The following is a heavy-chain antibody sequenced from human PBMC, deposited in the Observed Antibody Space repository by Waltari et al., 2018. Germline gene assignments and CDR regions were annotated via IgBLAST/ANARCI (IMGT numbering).Heavy chain of an antibody. J-gene: IGHJ4*02. Sequence: QVQLQESGPGLVRPSGTLSLICAVSGGSISSTRWWNWVRQSPGKGLEWIGHVYHTGGTHYNPSMNSRVSMSLDKSKNHFSLKLSSVTAADTAVYYCARDLGPGSGYFDSWGQGTLVSVSS. D-gene: IGHD2-15*01. CDR1: GGSISSTRW. CDR2: VYHTGGT. V-gene: IGHV4-4*02. CDR3: ARDLGPGSGYFDS.